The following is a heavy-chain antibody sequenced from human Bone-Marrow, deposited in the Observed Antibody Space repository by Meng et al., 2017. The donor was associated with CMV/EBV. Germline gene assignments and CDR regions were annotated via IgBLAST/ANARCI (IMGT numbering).Heavy chain of an antibody. D-gene: IGHD6-13*01. CDR1: GFTFTSSA. CDR3: ARGGYGSSWPSRGYYYGMDV. Sequence: SVKVSCKASGFTFTSSAVQWVRQAPGQGLEWMGGIIPIFGTANYAQKFQGRVTITTDESTSTAYMELSTLRSEDTAVYYCARGGYGSSWPSRGYYYGMDVWGQGTTVTVSS. CDR2: IIPIFGTA. J-gene: IGHJ6*02. V-gene: IGHV1-69*05.